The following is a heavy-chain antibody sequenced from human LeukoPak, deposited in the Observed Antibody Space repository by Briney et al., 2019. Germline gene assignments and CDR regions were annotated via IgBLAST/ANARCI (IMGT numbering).Heavy chain of an antibody. CDR1: GFTFSTYW. J-gene: IGHJ4*02. CDR3: AKDYDSSGYYPSYYFDY. Sequence: GGSLRLSCAASGFTFSTYWMNWFRQTPGKGLEWVAKIKADGGEKDHVASVKGRFTISRDNSKNSLYLQMNSLRTEDTALYYCAKDYDSSGYYPSYYFDYWGQGTLVTVSS. D-gene: IGHD3-22*01. CDR2: IKADGGEK. V-gene: IGHV3-7*03.